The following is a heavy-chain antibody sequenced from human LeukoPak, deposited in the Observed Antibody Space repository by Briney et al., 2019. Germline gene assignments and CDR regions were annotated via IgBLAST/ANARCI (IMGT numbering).Heavy chain of an antibody. J-gene: IGHJ5*02. D-gene: IGHD6-13*01. CDR3: ARDGSAAGPSNWFDP. CDR1: GYTFTGYY. CDR2: INPNSGGT. V-gene: IGHV1-2*06. Sequence: ASVEVSCKASGYTFTGYYMHWVRQAPGQGLEWMGRINPNSGGTNYAQKFQGRVTMTRDTSISTAYMELSRLRSDDTAVYYCARDGSAAGPSNWFDPWGQGTLVTVSS.